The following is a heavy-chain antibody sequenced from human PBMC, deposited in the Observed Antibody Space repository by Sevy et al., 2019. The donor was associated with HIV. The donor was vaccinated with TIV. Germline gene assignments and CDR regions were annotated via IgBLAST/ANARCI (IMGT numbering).Heavy chain of an antibody. CDR3: AKDIDSSGYYYFDY. Sequence: GGSLRLSCAASGFTFSTYWMSWVRQAPGKGLEWVANIKQDGSEKYYVDSVKGRFTISRDNAKNTLYLQMNSLRAEDTALYYCAKDIDSSGYYYFDYWGQGTLVTVSS. CDR2: IKQDGSEK. J-gene: IGHJ4*02. D-gene: IGHD6-19*01. CDR1: GFTFSTYW. V-gene: IGHV3-7*03.